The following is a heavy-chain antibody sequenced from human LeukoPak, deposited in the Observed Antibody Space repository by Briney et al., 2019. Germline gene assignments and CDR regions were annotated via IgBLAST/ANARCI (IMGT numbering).Heavy chain of an antibody. V-gene: IGHV3-30*04. CDR2: VLYDGETK. CDR1: GFIFSNYA. D-gene: IGHD1-26*01. CDR3: AKDPRGSYHTPNYFDY. Sequence: GGSLRLSCAASGFIFSNYALHWVRQAPGKGLEWVAVVLYDGETKYYADSVKGRFTISRDNPENMLYLQMNSLRAEDTAVYYCAKDPRGSYHTPNYFDYWGQGTLVTVSS. J-gene: IGHJ4*02.